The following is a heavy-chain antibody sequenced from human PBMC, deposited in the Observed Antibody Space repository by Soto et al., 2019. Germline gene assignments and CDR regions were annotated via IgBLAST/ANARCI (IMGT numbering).Heavy chain of an antibody. CDR1: GFTFSNYA. V-gene: IGHV3-23*01. Sequence: GGSLRLSCEASGFTFSNYAMSWVRQVPEKGLEKVTGITSGSGDTYYADSVKGRFTISRDKSKNTVFLQMNSLRDDDTAVYHCAKDPNGGYVGAFDSWGQGTLVTVSS. CDR2: ITSGSGDT. D-gene: IGHD5-12*01. CDR3: AKDPNGGYVGAFDS. J-gene: IGHJ4*02.